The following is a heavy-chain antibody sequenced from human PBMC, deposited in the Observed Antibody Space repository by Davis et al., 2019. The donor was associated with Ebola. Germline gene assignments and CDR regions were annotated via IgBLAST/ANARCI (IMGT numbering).Heavy chain of an antibody. CDR2: ILYDGSNK. V-gene: IGHV3-33*08. Sequence: PGGSLRLSCAASGFTFNSYSMPWVRQAPGKGLAWVAVILYDGSNKYHADSLKCRFTISRDNAKNSLYLQMNSLRAEDTAVYYCARRSGYRYGYEGMDVWGKGTTVTVSS. J-gene: IGHJ6*04. D-gene: IGHD5-18*01. CDR3: ARRSGYRYGYEGMDV. CDR1: GFTFNSYS.